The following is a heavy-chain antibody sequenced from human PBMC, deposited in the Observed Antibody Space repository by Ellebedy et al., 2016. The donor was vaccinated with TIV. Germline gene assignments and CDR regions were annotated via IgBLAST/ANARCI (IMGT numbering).Heavy chain of an antibody. J-gene: IGHJ6*02. V-gene: IGHV4-39*01. Sequence: SETLSLXCTVSGGSVNTSAYSWGCIRPPPGKGLDYIGSIYKGGSTYYSPPLKGRVSISVDTSKNQFSLTLSSVTAADTAVYYCARHLGYCTSTRCYSSFDGLDIWGQGTTVTVSS. D-gene: IGHD2-2*01. CDR3: ARHLGYCTSTRCYSSFDGLDI. CDR1: GGSVNTSAYS. CDR2: IYKGGST.